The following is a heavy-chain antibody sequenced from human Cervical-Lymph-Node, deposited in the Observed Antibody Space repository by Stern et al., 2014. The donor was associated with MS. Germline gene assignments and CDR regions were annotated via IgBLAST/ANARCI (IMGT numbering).Heavy chain of an antibody. D-gene: IGHD4-11*01. V-gene: IGHV1-3*01. Sequence: VQLVQSGAEVKKPGASMTISCKTSGYNFIDHAIHWVRQAPGQRLEWMGWINGGPGTTKYPQKFRGRVSFTRDKAASAAYMDLSSLSPDDTAVYYCARQPDYSDFLDFWGQGTLVTVSS. CDR3: ARQPDYSDFLDF. J-gene: IGHJ4*02. CDR2: INGGPGTT. CDR1: GYNFIDHA.